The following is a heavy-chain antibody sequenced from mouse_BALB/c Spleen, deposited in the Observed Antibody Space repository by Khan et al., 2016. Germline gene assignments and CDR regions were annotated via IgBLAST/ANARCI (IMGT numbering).Heavy chain of an antibody. CDR3: TRGESTMIRGFAY. CDR2: IYPSDIYT. Sequence: QVQLQQPGAELVRPGASVKLSCKVSGYTFTSYWINWMKQRPGQGLEWIGNIYPSDIYTNYNQKFMDKATLTVDQSSSTDYMQLSSPTSEDSAIYDCTRGESTMIRGFAYWGQGTLVTVSA. D-gene: IGHD2-4*01. CDR1: GYTFTSYW. J-gene: IGHJ3*01. V-gene: IGHV1-69*02.